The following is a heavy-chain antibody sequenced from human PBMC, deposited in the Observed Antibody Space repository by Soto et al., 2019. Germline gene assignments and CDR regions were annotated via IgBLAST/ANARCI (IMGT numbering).Heavy chain of an antibody. CDR3: ARDQDTAMARPRSYYYYYGMEV. D-gene: IGHD5-18*01. Sequence: QVQLVESGGGVVQPGRSLRLSCAASGFTFSSYAMHWVRQAPGKGLEWVAVISYDGSNKYYADSVKGRFTISRDNSKNTLYLPMNSLRAEDTAVYYSARDQDTAMARPRSYYYYYGMEVWGHGTTVTVS. V-gene: IGHV3-30-3*01. CDR2: ISYDGSNK. J-gene: IGHJ6*02. CDR1: GFTFSSYA.